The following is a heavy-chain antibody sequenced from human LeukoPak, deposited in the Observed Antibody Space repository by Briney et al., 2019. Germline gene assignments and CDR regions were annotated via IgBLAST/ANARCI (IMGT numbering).Heavy chain of an antibody. CDR3: ARSVSSGWGPKFDY. J-gene: IGHJ4*02. CDR1: GYSISSGYY. CDR2: IYHSGST. D-gene: IGHD6-19*01. V-gene: IGHV4-38-2*02. Sequence: SETLSLTCTVSGYSISSGYYWGWIRQPPGKGLEWIGSIYHSGSTYYNPSLKSRVTISVDTSKNQFSLKLSSVTAADTAVYYCARSVSSGWGPKFDYWGQGTLVTVSS.